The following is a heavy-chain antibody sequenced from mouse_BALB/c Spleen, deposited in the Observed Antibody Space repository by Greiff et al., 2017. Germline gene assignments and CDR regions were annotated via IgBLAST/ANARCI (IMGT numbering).Heavy chain of an antibody. CDR3: ARNEDGNYPYYFDY. Sequence: QVQLKESGPGLVQPSQSLSITCTVSGFSLTSYGVHWVRQSPGKGLEWLGVIWSGGSTDYNAAFISRLSISKDNSKSQVFFKMNSLQADDTAIYYCARNEDGNYPYYFDYWGQGTTLTVSS. V-gene: IGHV2-4-1*01. CDR1: GFSLTSYG. CDR2: IWSGGST. D-gene: IGHD2-1*01. J-gene: IGHJ2*01.